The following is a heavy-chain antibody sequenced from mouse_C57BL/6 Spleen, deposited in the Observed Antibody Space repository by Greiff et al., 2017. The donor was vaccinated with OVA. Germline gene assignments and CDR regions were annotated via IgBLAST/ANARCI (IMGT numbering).Heavy chain of an antibody. J-gene: IGHJ2*01. CDR1: GYAFSSSW. D-gene: IGHD1-1*01. V-gene: IGHV1-82*01. CDR2: IYPGDGDT. CDR3: ARGGFITTVVDY. Sequence: VQLQQSGPELVKPGASVKISCKASGYAFSSSWMNWVKQRPGKGLEWIGRIYPGDGDTNYNGKFKGKATLTADKSSSTAYMQLSSLTSEDSAVYFCARGGFITTVVDYWGQGTTLTVSS.